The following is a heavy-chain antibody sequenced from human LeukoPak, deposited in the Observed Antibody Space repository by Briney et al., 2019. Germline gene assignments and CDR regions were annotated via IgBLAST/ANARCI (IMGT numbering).Heavy chain of an antibody. D-gene: IGHD2-2*02. J-gene: IGHJ6*02. CDR1: GGSISSNSYY. CDR3: AREYQLLYRTYYYGMDV. V-gene: IGHV4-39*02. Sequence: SETLYLTCTVSGGSISSNSYYWGWVRQPPGKGLEWIGSIYYSGSTYYNPSLKSRVTISVDTSKNQFSLKLSSVTAADTAVYYCAREYQLLYRTYYYGMDVWGQGTTVTVSS. CDR2: IYYSGST.